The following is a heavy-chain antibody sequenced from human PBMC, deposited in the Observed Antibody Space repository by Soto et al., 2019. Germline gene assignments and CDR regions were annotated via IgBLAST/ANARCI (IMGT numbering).Heavy chain of an antibody. V-gene: IGHV4-31*03. D-gene: IGHD3-3*01. CDR2: IYYSGST. Sequence: PSETLSRTCPVSGGSISSGGYYWSWIRQHPGKVLEWIGYIYYSGSTYYNPSLKSRVTISVDTSKNQFSLKLSSVTAADTAVYYWARDGTTIFGVVPAYGMDVWGQGTTVTVSS. J-gene: IGHJ6*02. CDR1: GGSISSGGYY. CDR3: ARDGTTIFGVVPAYGMDV.